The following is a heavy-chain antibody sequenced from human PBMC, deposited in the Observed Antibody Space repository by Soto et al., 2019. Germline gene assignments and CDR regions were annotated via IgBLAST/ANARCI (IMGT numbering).Heavy chain of an antibody. Sequence: GGSLRLSCAASGFTFSSYGMHWVRQAPGKGLEWVAVISYDGSNKYYADSVKGRFTISRDNSKNTLYLQMNSLRAEDTAVYYCAKDRGSCCLDYWGQGTLVTVSS. V-gene: IGHV3-30*18. CDR2: ISYDGSNK. J-gene: IGHJ4*02. CDR3: AKDRGSCCLDY. CDR1: GFTFSSYG. D-gene: IGHD2-15*01.